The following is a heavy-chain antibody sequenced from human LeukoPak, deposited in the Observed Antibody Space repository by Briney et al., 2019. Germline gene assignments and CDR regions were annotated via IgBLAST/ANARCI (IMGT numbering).Heavy chain of an antibody. CDR2: IYYSGST. J-gene: IGHJ4*02. Sequence: SQTLSLTCTVSGGSISSGGYYWSWIRQHPGKGLEWIGYIYYSGSTYYNPSLKSRVTISVDTSKNQFSLKLSSVTAADTAVYYCAREIGYYYDSSGYPTGYFDYWGQGTLVTVSS. CDR1: GGSISSGGYY. V-gene: IGHV4-31*03. D-gene: IGHD3-22*01. CDR3: AREIGYYYDSSGYPTGYFDY.